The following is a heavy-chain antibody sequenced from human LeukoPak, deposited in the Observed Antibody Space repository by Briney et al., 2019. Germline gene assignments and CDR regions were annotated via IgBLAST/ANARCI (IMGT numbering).Heavy chain of an antibody. J-gene: IGHJ4*02. CDR2: INSGGRST. CDR3: ARAKLWFGERCFDY. Sequence: PRGSLRHSCAASGFTFCSYWTHWVRPAPRKRLVWVSHINSGGRSTSYADSVKGRFTISRDNAKNTLYLQLNSLRAEATAVYYCARAKLWFGERCFDYWGQGTLVTVSS. V-gene: IGHV3-74*01. D-gene: IGHD3-10*01. CDR1: GFTFCSYW.